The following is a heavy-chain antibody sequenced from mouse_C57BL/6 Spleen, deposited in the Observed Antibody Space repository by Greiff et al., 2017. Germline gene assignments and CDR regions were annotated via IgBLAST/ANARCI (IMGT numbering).Heavy chain of an antibody. CDR2: ISYDGSN. V-gene: IGHV3-6*01. CDR1: GYSITSGYY. J-gene: IGHJ1*03. CDR3: AGGGFSRCFDI. Sequence: EVKLMASGPGLVKPSQSLSLTCSVTGYSITSGYYWNWIRQFPGNKLEWMGYISYDGSNNYNPTLKNRISITRYRTKNQLFLKLNSVTTEDTATHYCAGGGFSRCFDIWGTGTTVTVTA.